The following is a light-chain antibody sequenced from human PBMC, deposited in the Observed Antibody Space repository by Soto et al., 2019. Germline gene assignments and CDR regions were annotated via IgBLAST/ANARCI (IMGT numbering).Light chain of an antibody. CDR1: SSDVGGYKY. CDR2: EVS. CDR3: ASYASSSTSGI. Sequence: QSALTQPASVSGSPGQSITISCTGTSSDVGGYKYVSWYQQHPDKAPKLIIFEVSNRPSGISNRFSGSKSGNTASLTISGLQAEDEADYYCASYASSSTSGIFGRGTKLTVL. V-gene: IGLV2-14*01. J-gene: IGLJ2*01.